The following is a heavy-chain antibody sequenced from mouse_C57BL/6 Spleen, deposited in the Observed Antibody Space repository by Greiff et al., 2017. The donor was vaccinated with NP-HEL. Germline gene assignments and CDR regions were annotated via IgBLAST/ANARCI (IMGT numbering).Heavy chain of an antibody. Sequence: QVQLQQPGAELVKPGASVKLSCKASGYTFTSYWMHWVKLRPGQGLEWIGMIHPNSGSTNYNEKFKSKATLTVDKSSSTAYMQLSSLTSEDSAVYYCARESGKLMFDYWGQGTTLTVSS. D-gene: IGHD4-1*01. CDR3: ARESGKLMFDY. V-gene: IGHV1-64*01. CDR2: IHPNSGST. J-gene: IGHJ2*01. CDR1: GYTFTSYW.